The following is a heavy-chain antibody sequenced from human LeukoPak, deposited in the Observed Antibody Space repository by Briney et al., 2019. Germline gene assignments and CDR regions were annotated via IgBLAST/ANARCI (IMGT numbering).Heavy chain of an antibody. D-gene: IGHD3-10*01. CDR2: MSHNRGT. CDR1: GHSISTGYY. CDR3: ASYYASGVSAYNYYGMDV. V-gene: IGHV4-38-2*01. Sequence: SETLSLTGAVSGHSISTGYYWGWLRPPPGKGLEWIGSMSHNRGTYYNPSLKSRVTISMDTSKNQISLRLTSVTAADTAVYYCASYYASGVSAYNYYGMDVWGKGTTVTVSS. J-gene: IGHJ6*04.